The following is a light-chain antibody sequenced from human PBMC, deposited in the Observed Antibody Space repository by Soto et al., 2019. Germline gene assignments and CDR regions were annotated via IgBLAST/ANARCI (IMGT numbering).Light chain of an antibody. V-gene: IGKV3D-20*01. CDR2: DAS. CDR1: QSVRSTY. Sequence: EIVLTQSPATLSLSPGERATLSCGASQSVRSTYLAWYQQKPDLAPRLLIYDASSRATGIPDRFSGSGSGTDFTLTISSLEPEDFAVYYCQQYGSSPYTFGQGTKLEIK. J-gene: IGKJ2*01. CDR3: QQYGSSPYT.